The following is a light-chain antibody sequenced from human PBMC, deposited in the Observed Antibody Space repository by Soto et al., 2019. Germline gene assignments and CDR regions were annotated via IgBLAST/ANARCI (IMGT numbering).Light chain of an antibody. CDR3: QSYDSSLSVVV. J-gene: IGLJ3*02. Sequence: QSVLTQPSSVSGAPGQRVTISCTGSSSNIGAGYHVHWYQQLPGTAPKLLIFGNSIRPSGVPDRFSGSKSGTSASLAITGLQDEDEADYYCQSYDSSLSVVVFGGGTKLTVL. V-gene: IGLV1-40*01. CDR1: SSNIGAGYH. CDR2: GNS.